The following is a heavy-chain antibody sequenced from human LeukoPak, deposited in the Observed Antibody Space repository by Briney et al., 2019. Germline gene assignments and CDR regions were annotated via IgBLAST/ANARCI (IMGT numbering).Heavy chain of an antibody. D-gene: IGHD2-8*01. Sequence: SETLSLTCTVSGCSISSYYWSWIRQPPGKGLEWIGYIYYSGSTNYNPSLKSRVTISVDTSKNQFSLKLSSVTAADTAVYYCARSQRMQGRYYMDVWGKGTTVTVSS. J-gene: IGHJ6*03. CDR1: GCSISSYY. V-gene: IGHV4-59*01. CDR2: IYYSGST. CDR3: ARSQRMQGRYYMDV.